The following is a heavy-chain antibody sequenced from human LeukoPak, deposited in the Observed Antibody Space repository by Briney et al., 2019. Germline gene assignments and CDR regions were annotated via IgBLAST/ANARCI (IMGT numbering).Heavy chain of an antibody. Sequence: GSLRLSCAASGFTFSSYSMNWVRQAPGKGLEWVSYISSSSSTIYYADSVKGRFTISRDNAKNSLYLQMNSLRAEDTAVYYCARVPFGDAFDIWGQGTMVTVSS. J-gene: IGHJ3*02. CDR3: ARVPFGDAFDI. D-gene: IGHD3-16*01. V-gene: IGHV3-48*01. CDR1: GFTFSSYS. CDR2: ISSSSSTI.